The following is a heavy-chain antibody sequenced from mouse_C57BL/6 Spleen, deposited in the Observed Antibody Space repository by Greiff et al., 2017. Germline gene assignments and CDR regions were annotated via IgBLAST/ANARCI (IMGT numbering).Heavy chain of an antibody. V-gene: IGHV1-59*01. J-gene: IGHJ3*01. Sequence: VQLQQPGAELVRPGTSVKLSCKASGYTFTSYWMHWVKQRPGQGLEWIGVIDPSDSYTNYNQKFKGKATLTVDTSSSTAYMQLSSLTSEDSAVXYCARHYGSSSSWFAYWGQGTLVTVSA. D-gene: IGHD1-1*01. CDR2: IDPSDSYT. CDR1: GYTFTSYW. CDR3: ARHYGSSSSWFAY.